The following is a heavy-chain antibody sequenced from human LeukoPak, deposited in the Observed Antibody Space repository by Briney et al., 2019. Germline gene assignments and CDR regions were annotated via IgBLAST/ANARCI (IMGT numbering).Heavy chain of an antibody. Sequence: GGSLRLSCAAPGFTFSSYWMNWARQAPGKGLEWVANIKLDGSEKNYVDSVKGRFTISRDNTKNSLYLQMNSLRAEDTAVFYCARDQYDTWSRRGNFDSWGQGTLVIVSS. CDR3: ARDQYDTWSRRGNFDS. D-gene: IGHD3-3*01. V-gene: IGHV3-7*03. CDR1: GFTFSSYW. J-gene: IGHJ4*02. CDR2: IKLDGSEK.